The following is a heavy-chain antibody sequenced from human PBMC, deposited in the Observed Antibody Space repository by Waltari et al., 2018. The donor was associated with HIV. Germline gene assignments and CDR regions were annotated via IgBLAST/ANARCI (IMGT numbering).Heavy chain of an antibody. J-gene: IGHJ4*02. CDR3: ARDRRGYYYFDY. CDR1: GYTFTGYY. CDR2: INPNRGGT. Sequence: QVQLVQSGAEVKKPGASVKVSCKASGYTFTGYYMHWVRQAPGPGLEWMGWINPNRGGTNYAQKFQGWVTMTRDTSISTAYMELSRLRSDDTAVYYCARDRRGYYYFDYWGQGTLVTVSS. D-gene: IGHD3-22*01. V-gene: IGHV1-2*04.